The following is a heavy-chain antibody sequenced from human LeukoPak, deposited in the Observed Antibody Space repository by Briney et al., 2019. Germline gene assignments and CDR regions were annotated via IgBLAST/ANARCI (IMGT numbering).Heavy chain of an antibody. J-gene: IGHJ4*02. V-gene: IGHV4-34*01. CDR3: ARVGGMRVDIVATKESYYFDY. D-gene: IGHD5-12*01. Sequence: SETLSLTSAVYGGSFSGYYWSWIRQPPGKGLEWIGEINHSGSTNYNPSPKSRVTISVDTSKNQFSLKPSSVTAADTAVYYWARVGGMRVDIVATKESYYFDYWGQGTLVTVSS. CDR2: INHSGST. CDR1: GGSFSGYY.